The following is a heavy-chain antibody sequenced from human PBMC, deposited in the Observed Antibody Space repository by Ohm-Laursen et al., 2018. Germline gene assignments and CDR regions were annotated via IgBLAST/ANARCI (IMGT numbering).Heavy chain of an antibody. CDR3: ARDNEPL. J-gene: IGHJ4*02. CDR2: ISWNSGSI. Sequence: SLRLSCAASGFTFDDYAMHWVRQAPGKGLEWVSGISWNSGSIGYADSVKGRFTISRDNAKNSVYLQMNSLRAEDTAVYYCARDNEPLWGQGTLVTVSS. CDR1: GFTFDDYA. V-gene: IGHV3-9*01.